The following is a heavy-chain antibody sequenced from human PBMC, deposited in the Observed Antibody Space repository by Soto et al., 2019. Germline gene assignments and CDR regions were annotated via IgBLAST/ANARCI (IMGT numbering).Heavy chain of an antibody. CDR1: GFTFSGSA. CDR2: IRSKANSYAT. V-gene: IGHV3-73*01. J-gene: IGHJ6*02. CDR3: TRLGRSYYYYYGMDV. Sequence: GGSLRLSCAASGFTFSGSAMHWVRQASGKGLEWVGRIRSKANSYATAYAASVKGRFTISRDDSKNTAYLQMNSLNTEDTAVYYCTRLGRSYYYYYGMDVWGQGTTVTVSS.